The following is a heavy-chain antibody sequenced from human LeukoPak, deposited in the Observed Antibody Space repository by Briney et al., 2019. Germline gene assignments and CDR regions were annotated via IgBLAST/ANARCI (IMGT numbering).Heavy chain of an antibody. CDR1: GFTFSSFA. Sequence: PGGSLRLSCAASGFTFSSFAMSWVRQAPGKGLEWVSAISGSGDSTHYADSVKGRFTISRDNSTNTLYLQMNSLRAEDTAVYYCAKGYYYHSSGYQYLDYWGQGTLVTVSS. D-gene: IGHD3-22*01. J-gene: IGHJ4*02. V-gene: IGHV3-23*01. CDR2: ISGSGDST. CDR3: AKGYYYHSSGYQYLDY.